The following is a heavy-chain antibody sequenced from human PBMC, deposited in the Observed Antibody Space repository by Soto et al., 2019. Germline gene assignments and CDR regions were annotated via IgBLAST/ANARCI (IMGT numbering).Heavy chain of an antibody. CDR3: ARGRYSYGFDY. D-gene: IGHD5-18*01. V-gene: IGHV4-34*01. CDR1: GGSFSGYY. Sequence: SETLSLTCAVYGGSFSGYYWSWIRQPPGKGLEWIGEINHSGSTNYNPSLKSRVTISVDTSKNQFSLKLSSVTAADTAVYYCARGRYSYGFDYWGQGTLVTVSS. J-gene: IGHJ4*02. CDR2: INHSGST.